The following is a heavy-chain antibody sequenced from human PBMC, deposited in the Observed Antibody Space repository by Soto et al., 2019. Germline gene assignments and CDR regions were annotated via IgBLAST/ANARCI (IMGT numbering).Heavy chain of an antibody. CDR1: GFTFTNYG. CDR2: IDYDGINK. CDR3: GRDWGGPTRMGYVAPDL. V-gene: IGHV3-33*01. J-gene: IGHJ4*02. Sequence: QVQLVESGGGVVQPGRSLRLSCAASGFTFTNYGMHWVRQAPGNGLEWVAVIDYDGINKDYADSVKGRFTYSRDNSKYSVYLQMKSLREEDTAVYHCGRDWGGPTRMGYVAPDLWGQGTLVTVSS. D-gene: IGHD5-18*01.